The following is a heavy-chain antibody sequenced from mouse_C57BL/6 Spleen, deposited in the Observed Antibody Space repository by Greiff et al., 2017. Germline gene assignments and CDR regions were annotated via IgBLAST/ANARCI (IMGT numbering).Heavy chain of an antibody. CDR1: GYSITSGYY. CDR2: ISYDGSN. Sequence: ESGPGLVKPSQSLSLTCSVTGYSITSGYYWNWIRQFPGNKLEWMGYISYDGSNNYNPSLKNRISITRDTSKNQFFLKLNSVTTEDTATYYCARVWLLRYWYFDVWGTGTTVTVSS. J-gene: IGHJ1*03. D-gene: IGHD2-3*01. CDR3: ARVWLLRYWYFDV. V-gene: IGHV3-6*01.